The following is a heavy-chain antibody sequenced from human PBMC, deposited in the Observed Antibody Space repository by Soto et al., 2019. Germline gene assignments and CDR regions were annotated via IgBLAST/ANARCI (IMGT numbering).Heavy chain of an antibody. Sequence: ASVKVSCKAFGYTFTSYGINWVRQAPGQGLEWMGWISAHNGYTNYAQKFQGRVTMTTDTSTSTAYMELRSLRSDDTAVYYCARVSVAGYYDSSGPAMGAFDIWGQGTMVTVSS. CDR3: ARVSVAGYYDSSGPAMGAFDI. J-gene: IGHJ3*02. D-gene: IGHD3-22*01. CDR1: GYTFTSYG. V-gene: IGHV1-18*01. CDR2: ISAHNGYT.